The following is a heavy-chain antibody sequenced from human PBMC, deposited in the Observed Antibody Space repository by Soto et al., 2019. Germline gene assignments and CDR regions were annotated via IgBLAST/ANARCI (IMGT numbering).Heavy chain of an antibody. CDR2: ISGSSYTI. CDR1: GFTFSDYY. D-gene: IGHD4-17*01. CDR3: VRGGAGYGDVTGDY. V-gene: IGHV3-11*01. J-gene: IGHJ4*02. Sequence: QVQLVESGGGLVKPGGSLRLSCAASGFTFSDYYMSWIRQTPGKGLEWVSYISGSSYTIYYADSVKGRFTISRDNAKNAVDPEMKSLGAEDTAVHYCVRGGAGYGDVTGDYWGPGTLGTVFS.